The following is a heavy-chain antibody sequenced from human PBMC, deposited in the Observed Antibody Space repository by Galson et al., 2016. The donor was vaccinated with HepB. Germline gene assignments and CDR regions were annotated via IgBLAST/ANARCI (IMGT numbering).Heavy chain of an antibody. Sequence: CAISGDSVSSNNAAWNWIRQSPSRGLEWLGRTYYRSKWYNDYAVSVKSRITVNPDTSKNQFSLHLNSVTPEDTAVYYCARAWGRGRYYYSSGNLNLVGGLDVRGQGTTVSVSS. V-gene: IGHV6-1*01. CDR1: GDSVSSNNAA. J-gene: IGHJ6*02. CDR2: TYYRSKWYN. D-gene: IGHD3-10*01. CDR3: ARAWGRGRYYYSSGNLNLVGGLDV.